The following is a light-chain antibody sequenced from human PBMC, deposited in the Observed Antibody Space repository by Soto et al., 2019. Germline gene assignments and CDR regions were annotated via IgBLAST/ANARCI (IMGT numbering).Light chain of an antibody. J-gene: IGKJ2*01. V-gene: IGKV1-39*01. CDR2: AAS. Sequence: DIQMTQSPSSLSASVGDRVTITCRGSQSIDTYLNWYQQKPGKAPELLIYAASSLQSGVPSRFSGSGSGTDSTLTISRLPPEDFATYYCQQTYSAPPFTFGQGTKLEIK. CDR1: QSIDTY. CDR3: QQTYSAPPFT.